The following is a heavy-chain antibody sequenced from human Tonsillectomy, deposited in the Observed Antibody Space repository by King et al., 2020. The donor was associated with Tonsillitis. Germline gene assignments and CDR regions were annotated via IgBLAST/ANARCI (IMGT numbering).Heavy chain of an antibody. J-gene: IGHJ4*02. CDR1: GSTFSTYG. CDR2: ISFDGTYE. D-gene: IGHD3-10*01. CDR3: AKGGYYASKRPFDYFDY. Sequence: VQLVESGGGVVQPGGSLRLSCAASGSTFSTYGMHWVRQAPGKGLEWVAVISFDGTYEEYADSVKGRFTISRDNSKNTLYLQMDSLRPEDTAVYFCAKGGYYASKRPFDYFDYWGQGTLVTVSS. V-gene: IGHV3-30*18.